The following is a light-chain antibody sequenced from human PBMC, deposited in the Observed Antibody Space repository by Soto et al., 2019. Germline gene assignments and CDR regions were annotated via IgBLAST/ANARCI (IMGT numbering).Light chain of an antibody. CDR1: QDTSNY. CDR3: QQYDNLPFT. V-gene: IGKV1-33*01. CDR2: DAS. Sequence: DIQMTQSPSSLSASVGDRVTITCQASQDTSNYLNWYQQKPGKAPKLLIYDASNLETGVPSRFSGSGSGTDFTFTISSLQPEDIATYYCQQYDNLPFTFGGGTKVDI. J-gene: IGKJ4*01.